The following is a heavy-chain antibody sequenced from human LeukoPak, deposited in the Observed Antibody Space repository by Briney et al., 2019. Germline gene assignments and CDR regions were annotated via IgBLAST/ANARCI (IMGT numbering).Heavy chain of an antibody. Sequence: PGGSLRLSCAASGFTFSNYAMSWVRQAPGKGLEWVSSLNGRGDSPYYADSVKGRFTISRDNSKNTLYLQMHSLRVEDTAVYYCAKGPHRDYWGQGTLFTVSS. V-gene: IGHV3-23*01. CDR3: AKGPHRDY. CDR1: GFTFSNYA. J-gene: IGHJ4*02. CDR2: LNGRGDSP.